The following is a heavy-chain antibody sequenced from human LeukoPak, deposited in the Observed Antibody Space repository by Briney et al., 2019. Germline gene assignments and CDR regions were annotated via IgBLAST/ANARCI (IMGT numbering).Heavy chain of an antibody. V-gene: IGHV3-11*01. CDR1: GFTFSDYY. CDR3: VRVRGSYAFDF. Sequence: TGGSLRLSCAASGFTFSDYYMSWFRQAPGKGLECISYISKSGDTIYYADSVKGRFTISRDNAKDSLYVQMNSLRAEDTAVYYCVRVRGSYAFDFWGQGTPVTVSS. CDR2: ISKSGDTI. D-gene: IGHD1-26*01. J-gene: IGHJ4*02.